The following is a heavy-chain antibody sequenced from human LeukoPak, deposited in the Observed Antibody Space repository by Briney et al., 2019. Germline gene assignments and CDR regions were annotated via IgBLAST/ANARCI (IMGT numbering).Heavy chain of an antibody. D-gene: IGHD5-18*01. Sequence: GGSLRLSCAASGFTFSNFWMHWVRQAPGKGLVWVALIYGDGSFTRYADSVKGRFTISRDNSKNTLYLQMNSLRAEDTAVYYCAKSTGYSYGYGGNDAFDIWGQGTMVTVSS. J-gene: IGHJ3*02. V-gene: IGHV3-74*01. CDR2: IYGDGSFT. CDR3: AKSTGYSYGYGGNDAFDI. CDR1: GFTFSNFW.